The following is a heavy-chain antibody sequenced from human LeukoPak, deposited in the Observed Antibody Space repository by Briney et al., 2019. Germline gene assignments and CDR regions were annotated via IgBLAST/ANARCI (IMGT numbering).Heavy chain of an antibody. D-gene: IGHD6-19*01. CDR2: IYYSGST. CDR1: GGSISSYY. CDR3: ASSNSSGWYGY. Sequence: SSETLSLTCTVSGGSISSYYWSWIRQPPVKGLEWIGYIYYSGSTNYNPSLKSRVTISVDTSKSQFSLKLSSVTAADTAVYYCASSNSSGWYGYWGQGTLVTVSS. V-gene: IGHV4-59*08. J-gene: IGHJ4*02.